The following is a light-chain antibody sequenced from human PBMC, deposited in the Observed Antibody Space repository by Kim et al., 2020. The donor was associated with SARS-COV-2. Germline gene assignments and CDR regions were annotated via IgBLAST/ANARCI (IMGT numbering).Light chain of an antibody. V-gene: IGKV1-5*03. Sequence: DIQMTQSPSTLSASVGDRVTIACRASQSLSGWVAWYQQKPGKAPKHLISKASTLESGVPSRFSGSGSGTEFTLTISSLQPDDFATYHCQHCSVDSQTFGQGTKVDIK. CDR3: QHCSVDSQT. J-gene: IGKJ1*01. CDR1: QSLSGW. CDR2: KAS.